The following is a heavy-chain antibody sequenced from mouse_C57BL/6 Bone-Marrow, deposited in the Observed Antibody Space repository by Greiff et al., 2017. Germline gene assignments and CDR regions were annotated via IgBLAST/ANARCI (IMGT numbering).Heavy chain of an antibody. CDR1: GYAFSSYW. Sequence: LQESGAELVKPGASVKISCKASGYAFSSYWMNWVKQRPGKGLEWIGQIYPGDGDTNYNGKFKGKATLTADKSSSTAYMQLSSLTSEDSAVYFCARGGYCPFAYWGQGTLVTVSA. CDR3: ARGGYCPFAY. CDR2: IYPGDGDT. J-gene: IGHJ3*01. V-gene: IGHV1-80*01. D-gene: IGHD2-3*01.